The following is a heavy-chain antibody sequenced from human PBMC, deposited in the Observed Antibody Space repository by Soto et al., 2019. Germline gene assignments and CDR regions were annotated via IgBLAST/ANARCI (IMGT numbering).Heavy chain of an antibody. CDR3: ARQLAYCGGDCYTEPIDY. CDR1: GYTFTAYY. D-gene: IGHD2-21*02. V-gene: IGHV1-2*02. J-gene: IGHJ4*02. CDR2: INPKTGDT. Sequence: QAQLVQSGAEVKKPGASVKVSCKTSGYTFTAYYIHCVRQAPGQGLEWLGWINPKTGDTKYAQKFQGRVTMTGDTSITTAYMELGRLRSDDTAVYYCARQLAYCGGDCYTEPIDYWGQGTLVTVSS.